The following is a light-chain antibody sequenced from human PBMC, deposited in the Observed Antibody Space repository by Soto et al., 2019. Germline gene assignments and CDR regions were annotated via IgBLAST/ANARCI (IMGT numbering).Light chain of an antibody. V-gene: IGKV1-5*01. Sequence: DIQRTQSPSTLSASVGDRVTMTCRASQSISSWLAWYQQKPGKAPKLLIYDASSLESGVPSRFSGSGSGTEFTLTISSLQSEDFAVYYCQQYNNWPRTFGQGTKVDI. CDR1: QSISSW. CDR3: QQYNNWPRT. J-gene: IGKJ1*01. CDR2: DAS.